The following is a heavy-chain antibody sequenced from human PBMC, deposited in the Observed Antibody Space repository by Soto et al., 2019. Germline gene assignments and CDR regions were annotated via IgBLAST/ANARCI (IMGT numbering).Heavy chain of an antibody. J-gene: IGHJ4*02. D-gene: IGHD3-22*01. CDR1: GFSLTDTRMG. CDR3: ARALFYSDSDGYYFEFDY. CDR2: IISNDDK. V-gene: IGHV2-26*01. Sequence: SGPTLVNPTETLTLTCSVSGFSLTDTRMGVSWIRQAPGKALEWLAHIISNDDKSYSTSLKSRLTISKDTSKSQVVLRMTNMDPVDTGRYYCARALFYSDSDGYYFEFDYWGPGTLVTVSS.